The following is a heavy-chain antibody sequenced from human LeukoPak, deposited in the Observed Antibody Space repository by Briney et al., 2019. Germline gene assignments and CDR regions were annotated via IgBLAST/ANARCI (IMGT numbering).Heavy chain of an antibody. CDR2: ISYDGSNK. Sequence: LRLSCSASAFTFSSYAMHWVRRAPGNGLEWVAFISYDGSNKYYSDSVKGRFTISRDNSKNTLYLQMNSLRAEDTAVYYCARDNEYYYDSSGLLGYWGQGTLVTVSS. J-gene: IGHJ4*02. CDR1: AFTFSSYA. D-gene: IGHD3-22*01. V-gene: IGHV3-30-3*01. CDR3: ARDNEYYYDSSGLLGY.